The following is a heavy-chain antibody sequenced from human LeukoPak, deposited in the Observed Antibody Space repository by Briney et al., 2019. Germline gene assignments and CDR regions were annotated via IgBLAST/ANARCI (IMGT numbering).Heavy chain of an antibody. V-gene: IGHV3-21*01. Sequence: SGGSLRLSCAASGFTFSSYSMNWVRQAPGKGLEWVSSISISSSYIYYAGSVKGRFTISRDNAKNSLYLQMNSLRAEDTAVYFCARGRSGYCSTTSCSRPPDYWGQGTLVTVSS. CDR3: ARGRSGYCSTTSCSRPPDY. CDR2: ISISSSYI. D-gene: IGHD2-2*03. J-gene: IGHJ4*02. CDR1: GFTFSSYS.